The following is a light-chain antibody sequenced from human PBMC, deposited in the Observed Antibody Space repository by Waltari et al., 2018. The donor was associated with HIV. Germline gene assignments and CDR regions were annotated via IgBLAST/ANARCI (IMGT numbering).Light chain of an antibody. J-gene: IGKJ1*01. CDR1: QDISNY. V-gene: IGKV1-39*01. CDR2: AAS. CDR3: QQTSRAPPT. Sequence: DIKMTKSPAYLSASIGERVTITCQASQDISNYLHWYQQKPGTAPTLLISAASSLQSGVPSRFSGSGSGTDFALTITTLQPEDFAPYYCQQTSRAPPTFGQGTKVEIK.